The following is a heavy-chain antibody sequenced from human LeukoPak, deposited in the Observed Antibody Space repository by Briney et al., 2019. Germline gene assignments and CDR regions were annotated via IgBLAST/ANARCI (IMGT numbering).Heavy chain of an antibody. CDR2: IIPILGIA. V-gene: IGHV1-69*04. Sequence: ASVTVSCKASGGTFSSDAISWVRQGPGQGLEWMGRIIPILGIANYAQKFQGRVTITADKSTSTAYMELSSLRSEDTDVYYCARAGAVAGTYDVFDIWGQGTMVTVSS. D-gene: IGHD6-19*01. CDR3: ARAGAVAGTYDVFDI. J-gene: IGHJ3*02. CDR1: GGTFSSDA.